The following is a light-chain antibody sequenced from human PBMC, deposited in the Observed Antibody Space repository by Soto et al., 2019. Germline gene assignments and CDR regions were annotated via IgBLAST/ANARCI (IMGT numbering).Light chain of an antibody. CDR1: QRVSSS. CDR2: ATS. V-gene: IGKV3-11*01. J-gene: IGKJ4*01. CDR3: QQRSDWPPSLT. Sequence: EIVLTQSPATLSLSPGERATLSCRASQRVSSSLAWYQHKPGQAPRLLIYATSHRSTDSPTRFSGSGSETDVTLTISSLEPEDFAVYYCQQRSDWPPSLTFGGGTKVEIK.